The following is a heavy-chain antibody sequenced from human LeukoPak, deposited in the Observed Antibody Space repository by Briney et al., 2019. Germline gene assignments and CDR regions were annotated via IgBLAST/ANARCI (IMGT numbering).Heavy chain of an antibody. D-gene: IGHD2-2*01. V-gene: IGHV1-2*02. CDR1: GYTFTGYY. CDR3: ARDRGYCSSTSCYHWFDP. J-gene: IGHJ5*02. CDR2: INPNSGGT. Sequence: GASVKVSCTASGYTFTGYYMHWVRQAPGQGLEWMGWINPNSGGTNYAQKFQGRVTMTRDTSISTAYMELSRLRSDDTAVYYCARDRGYCSSTSCYHWFDPWGQGTLVTVSS.